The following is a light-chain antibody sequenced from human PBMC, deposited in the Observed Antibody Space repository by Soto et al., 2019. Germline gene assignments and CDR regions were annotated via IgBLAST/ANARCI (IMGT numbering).Light chain of an antibody. Sequence: EIVLTQSPSTLSLSPGERATLSCRASQSVSGSYLAWYPHQPGQAPRLLIYGASIRATGITDRFSCTGSGTDFTLTINRLEPEDFAVYYCQQYVSSPYTFGQGTKLEIK. CDR3: QQYVSSPYT. J-gene: IGKJ2*01. CDR1: QSVSGSY. CDR2: GAS. V-gene: IGKV3-20*01.